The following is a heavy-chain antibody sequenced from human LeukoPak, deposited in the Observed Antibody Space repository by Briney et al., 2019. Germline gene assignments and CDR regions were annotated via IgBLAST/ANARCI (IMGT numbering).Heavy chain of an antibody. D-gene: IGHD1-26*01. Sequence: SVKVSCKASGGTFSSYAISWVRQAPGQGLEWMGGIIPIFGTANYAQKFQGRVTITADESTSTAYMELSSLRSEDTAVYYCASRGGSYHDAFDIWGQGTMVTVSS. CDR2: IIPIFGTA. V-gene: IGHV1-69*13. J-gene: IGHJ3*02. CDR3: ASRGGSYHDAFDI. CDR1: GGTFSSYA.